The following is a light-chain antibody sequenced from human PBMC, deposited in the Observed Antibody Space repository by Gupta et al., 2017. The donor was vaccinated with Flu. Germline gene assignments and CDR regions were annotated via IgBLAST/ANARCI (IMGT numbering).Light chain of an antibody. J-gene: IGLJ2*01. CDR1: DSNIGGNS. Sequence: QSVLSQPPSASGTPGQRVSISCSGSDSNIGGNSVNWSQQLPGTAPKLLIYGNDQRRSGVPDRFSGSKSGTSATLAIRGLQSEDEAEYYCEKWDDNMNVAVFGGVTKLTVL. CDR3: EKWDDNMNVAV. V-gene: IGLV1-44*01. CDR2: GND.